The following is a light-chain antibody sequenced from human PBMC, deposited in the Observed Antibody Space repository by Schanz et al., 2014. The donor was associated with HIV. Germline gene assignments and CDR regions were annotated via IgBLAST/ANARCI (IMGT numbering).Light chain of an antibody. CDR2: EVS. J-gene: IGLJ3*02. CDR3: AAWDDSLTGRWV. V-gene: IGLV2-14*01. CDR1: SSDVGGYNY. Sequence: QSALTQPASVSGSPGQSITISCTGTSSDVGGYNYVSWYQQHPGKAPKLMIYEVSERPSGVPDRFSGSKSGTSASLAISGLQSEDEADYYCAAWDDSLTGRWVFGGGTKLTVL.